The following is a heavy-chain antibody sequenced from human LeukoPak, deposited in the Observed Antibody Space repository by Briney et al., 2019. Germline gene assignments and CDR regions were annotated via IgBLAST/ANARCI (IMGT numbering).Heavy chain of an antibody. Sequence: SETLSPTSAVYGGAFSGFYWGGVRQPPPEGGGWVGGNKNIGSTNYNPSLKSRVTISVDTSKNQFSLKLSSVTAADTAVYYCARRRQYYYDSSGYYHRENWFDPWGQGTLVTVSS. J-gene: IGHJ5*02. CDR1: GGAFSGFY. D-gene: IGHD3-22*01. CDR3: ARRRQYYYDSSGYYHRENWFDP. V-gene: IGHV4-34*01. CDR2: NKNIGST.